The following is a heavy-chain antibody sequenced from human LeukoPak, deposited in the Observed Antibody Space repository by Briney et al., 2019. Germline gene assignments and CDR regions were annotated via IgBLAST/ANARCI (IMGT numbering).Heavy chain of an antibody. V-gene: IGHV1-8*03. J-gene: IGHJ4*02. CDR3: AREIGPRQLHLWGSAFDY. D-gene: IGHD5-18*01. CDR1: GYTFTSYD. CDR2: MNPNSGNT. Sequence: ASVKVSCKASGYTFTSYDINWVRQATGQGLEWMGWMNPNSGNTGYAQKFQGRVTITRNTSISTAYMELSGLRSEDTAVYYCAREIGPRQLHLWGSAFDYWGQGTLVTVSS.